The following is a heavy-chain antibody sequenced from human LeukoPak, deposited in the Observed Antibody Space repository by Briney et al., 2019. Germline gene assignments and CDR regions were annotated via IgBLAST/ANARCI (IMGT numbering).Heavy chain of an antibody. CDR2: INTDGSRT. CDR1: GFTFNSYW. Sequence: PGGSLRLSCAASGFTFNSYWIHWVRQAPGKGLVWVSRINTDGSRTNYADSVKGRFAISRDDAKNTVHLQMYSLGAEDSAVYYCVRGASLAYCMDVWGKGTTVTVSS. D-gene: IGHD3-16*02. CDR3: VRGASLAYCMDV. V-gene: IGHV3-74*01. J-gene: IGHJ6*03.